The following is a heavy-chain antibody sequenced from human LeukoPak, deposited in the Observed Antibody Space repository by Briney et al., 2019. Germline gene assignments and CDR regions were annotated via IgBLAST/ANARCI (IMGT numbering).Heavy chain of an antibody. CDR1: GFTVSSNY. V-gene: IGHV3-53*01. D-gene: IGHD3-10*01. J-gene: IGHJ4*02. CDR3: AEDKRGSGSYCDY. Sequence: PGGSLRLSCAASGFTVSSNYMSWVRQAPGKGLEWVSVIYSGGSTYYADSVKGRFTISRDNSKNTLYLQMNSLRAEDTAVYYCAEDKRGSGSYCDYWGQGTLVTVSS. CDR2: IYSGGST.